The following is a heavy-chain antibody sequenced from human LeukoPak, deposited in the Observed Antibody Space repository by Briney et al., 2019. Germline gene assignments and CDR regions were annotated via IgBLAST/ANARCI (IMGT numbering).Heavy chain of an antibody. V-gene: IGHV3-15*01. Sequence: PGGSLRLSCAASGFTFSNAWMSWVRQAPGKGLEWVGRIKSKTDGGTTDYAAPVKGRFTISRDDSKNTLYLQMNSLKTEDTAVYYCTTVDPDKRPYAYLKNDYDYWGQGTLVTVSS. CDR2: IKSKTDGGTT. CDR1: GFTFSNAW. D-gene: IGHD5-12*01. CDR3: TTVDPDKRPYAYLKNDYDY. J-gene: IGHJ4*02.